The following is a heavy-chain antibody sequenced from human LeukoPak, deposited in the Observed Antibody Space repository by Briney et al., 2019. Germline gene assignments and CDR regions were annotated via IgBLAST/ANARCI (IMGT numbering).Heavy chain of an antibody. V-gene: IGHV1-2*02. Sequence: ASVKVSCKASGYTFSTYGISWVRQAPGQGLEWMGWINPDTSGTNYAQKFQGRVTMTRDTSISTAYMELSSLRSDDTAVYYCARDSSNYYFGPIDYWGQGSLVTVSS. D-gene: IGHD3-22*01. CDR3: ARDSSNYYFGPIDY. J-gene: IGHJ4*02. CDR1: GYTFSTYG. CDR2: INPDTSGT.